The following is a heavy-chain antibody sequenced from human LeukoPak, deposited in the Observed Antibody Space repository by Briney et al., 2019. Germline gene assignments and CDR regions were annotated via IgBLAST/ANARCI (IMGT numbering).Heavy chain of an antibody. V-gene: IGHV3-72*01. D-gene: IGHD2-8*01. CDR1: GFTFSDHY. Sequence: PGGSLRLSCTASGFTFSDHYMNWVRQAPEKGLEWVACSRNKDSSYKKEYAASVKGRFTISRDESKNSLYLQMNSLKTEDTAVCYCARAAYFRGFDYWGQGTLVTVSS. J-gene: IGHJ4*02. CDR2: SRNKDSSYKK. CDR3: ARAAYFRGFDY.